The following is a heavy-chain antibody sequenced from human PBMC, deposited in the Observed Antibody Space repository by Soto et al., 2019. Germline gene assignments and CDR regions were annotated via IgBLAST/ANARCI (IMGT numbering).Heavy chain of an antibody. V-gene: IGHV4-59*01. CDR3: ARATNYDILTGYYKGFGWYFDY. D-gene: IGHD3-9*01. CDR2: IYYSGST. CDR1: GGSISSYY. J-gene: IGHJ4*02. Sequence: QVQLQESGPGLVKPSETLSLTCTVSGGSISSYYWSWIRQPPGKGLEWIGDIYYSGSTNYNPSLKSRVTIPVDPSKNQFPLKLSSVTAADTAVYYCARATNYDILTGYYKGFGWYFDYWGQGTLVTVSS.